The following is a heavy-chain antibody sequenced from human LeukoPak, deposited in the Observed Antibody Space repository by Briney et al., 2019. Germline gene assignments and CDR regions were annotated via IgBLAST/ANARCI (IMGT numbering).Heavy chain of an antibody. D-gene: IGHD6-19*01. V-gene: IGHV4-59*12. CDR3: AGWLGDYNWFDP. CDR2: IYYSGST. Sequence: KTSETLSLTCTVSGGSISSYYWSWIRQPPGKGLEWIGYIYYSGSTNYNPSLKSRVTISVDTSENQFSLKLSSVTAADTAVYYCAGWLGDYNWFDPWGQGTLVTVSS. J-gene: IGHJ5*02. CDR1: GGSISSYY.